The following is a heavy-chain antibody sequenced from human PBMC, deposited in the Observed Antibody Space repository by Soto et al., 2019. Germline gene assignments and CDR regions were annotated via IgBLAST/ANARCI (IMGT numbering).Heavy chain of an antibody. CDR3: AKDRRGGEYPAFDL. D-gene: IGHD2-21*01. CDR2: IRGDGGDT. Sequence: ELQLLESGGGLVQPGGFLRLTCAASGFSVSDYDMGWVRQAPGKGLEWVSLIRGDGGDTYYAASVEGRLSTSRDTSENTVYLDMNFWRAEDTALDYCAKDRRGGEYPAFDLWGQGTMVTVSS. V-gene: IGHV3-23*01. CDR1: GFSVSDYD. J-gene: IGHJ3*01.